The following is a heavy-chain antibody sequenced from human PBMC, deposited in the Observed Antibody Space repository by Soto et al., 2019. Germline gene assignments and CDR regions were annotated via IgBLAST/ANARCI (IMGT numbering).Heavy chain of an antibody. CDR1: GYTLTELS. CDR3: ATVYGSGSGYYYYYMDV. J-gene: IGHJ6*03. Sequence: GASVKVSCKVSGYTLTELSMHWVRQAPGKGLEWMGGFDPEDGETIYAQKFQGRVTMTEDTSTDTAYMELSSLRSEDTAVYYCATVYGSGSGYYYYYMDVWGKGTTVTVSS. D-gene: IGHD3-10*01. V-gene: IGHV1-24*01. CDR2: FDPEDGET.